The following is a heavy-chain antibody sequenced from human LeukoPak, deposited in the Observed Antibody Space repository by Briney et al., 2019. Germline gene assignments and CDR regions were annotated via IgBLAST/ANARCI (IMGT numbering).Heavy chain of an antibody. J-gene: IGHJ6*02. CDR2: ISPYNGNT. V-gene: IGHV1-18*04. D-gene: IGHD6-19*01. CDR1: GYNFISSG. CDR3: ARVWVSAWPLYEYYYGMDV. Sequence: ASVKVSCKASGYNFISSGVTWVRQAPGQGLEWMGWISPYNGNTNFAQKLQGRVTMTTDTPTSTAYMELRSLTSDDTAVYYCARVWVSAWPLYEYYYGMDVWGQGTTDTVSS.